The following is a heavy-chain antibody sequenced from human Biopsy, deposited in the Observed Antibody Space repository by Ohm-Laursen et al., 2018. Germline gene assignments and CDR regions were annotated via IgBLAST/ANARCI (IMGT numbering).Heavy chain of an antibody. Sequence: SVKVSCKASGGTFNNYGITWVRQAPGQGLEWVGRIISMVGTPRYAQKFQGRATITVDKSTSTAYLDLSSLKSKDTAVYYCARDKTVLNYYFASDVWGQGTTVTVSS. CDR3: ARDKTVLNYYFASDV. J-gene: IGHJ6*01. D-gene: IGHD2/OR15-2a*01. CDR1: GGTFNNYG. CDR2: IISMVGTP. V-gene: IGHV1-69*04.